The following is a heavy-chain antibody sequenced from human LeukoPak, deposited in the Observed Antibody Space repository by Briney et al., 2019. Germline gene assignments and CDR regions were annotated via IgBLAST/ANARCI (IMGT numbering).Heavy chain of an antibody. Sequence: PGGSLRLSCAASGFTFSSYWMHWVRQAPGKGLVWVSRIKSDGSITNYADSVTGRFTISRDNAKNTLYLQMNSLRAEDTAVYYCARDRRWLNAFDIWGQGTMVTVSS. CDR3: ARDRRWLNAFDI. CDR2: IKSDGSIT. D-gene: IGHD5-24*01. CDR1: GFTFSSYW. V-gene: IGHV3-74*01. J-gene: IGHJ3*02.